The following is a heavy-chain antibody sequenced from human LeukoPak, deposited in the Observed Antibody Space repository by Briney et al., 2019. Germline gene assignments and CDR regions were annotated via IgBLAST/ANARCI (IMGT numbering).Heavy chain of an antibody. J-gene: IGHJ6*03. CDR1: GYTFTSYG. CDR2: ISAYNGNT. V-gene: IGHV1-18*01. CDR3: ARTDYDFWSGYRKIYYYYMDV. D-gene: IGHD3-3*01. Sequence: GASVKVSCKASGYTFTSYGISWVRQAPGQGLEWMGWISAYNGNTNYAQKLQGRVTMTTDTSTSTAYMELRSLRSDDTAVYYCARTDYDFWSGYRKIYYYYMDVWGKGTTVTVSS.